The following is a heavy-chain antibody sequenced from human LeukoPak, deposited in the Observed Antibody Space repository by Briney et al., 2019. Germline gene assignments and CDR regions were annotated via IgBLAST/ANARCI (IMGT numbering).Heavy chain of an antibody. CDR1: GFAFSSYG. Sequence: GGSLRLSCAASGFAFSSYGMHWVRQAPGKGLEWVAVISYDGSNKYYADSVKGRFTISRDNSKNTLYLQMNSLRAEDTAVYYCAKSSSGWYGEYFQHWGQGTLVTVSS. D-gene: IGHD6-19*01. J-gene: IGHJ1*01. CDR3: AKSSSGWYGEYFQH. V-gene: IGHV3-30*18. CDR2: ISYDGSNK.